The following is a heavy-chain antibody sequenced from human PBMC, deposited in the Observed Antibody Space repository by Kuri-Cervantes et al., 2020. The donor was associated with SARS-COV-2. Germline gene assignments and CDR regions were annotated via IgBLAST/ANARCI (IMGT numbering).Heavy chain of an antibody. CDR1: GFTFSSYA. V-gene: IGHV3-23*01. CDR2: ISXXGGST. J-gene: IGHJ4*02. Sequence: GESLKIXCAASGFTFSSYAMSWVRQAXGKGXEWVXAISXXGGSTYYADSVXGRFTISRDNSXXTLYLQMNSLRAEDTAVYYCAKELNEGYSSSWHFDYWGQGTLVTVSS. CDR3: AKELNEGYSSSWHFDY. D-gene: IGHD6-13*01.